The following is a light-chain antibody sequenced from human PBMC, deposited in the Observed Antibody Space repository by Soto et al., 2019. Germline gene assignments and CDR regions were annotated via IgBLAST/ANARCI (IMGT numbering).Light chain of an antibody. CDR1: SSDVGGYNY. CDR3: SSYAGSSNV. V-gene: IGLV2-8*01. CDR2: EVN. J-gene: IGLJ1*01. Sequence: QSVLTQPPSASGSPGQSVAISCTGTSSDVGGYNYVSWYQQHPGKAPKLMIYEVNKRPSGVPDRLSSSKSGNTASLTVSGLQAEDEADYYCSSYAGSSNVFGTGTKVTVL.